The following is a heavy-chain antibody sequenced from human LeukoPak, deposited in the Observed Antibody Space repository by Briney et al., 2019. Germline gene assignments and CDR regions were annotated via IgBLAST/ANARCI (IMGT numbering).Heavy chain of an antibody. CDR2: IWYDGSNK. CDR1: GFTFSSYG. D-gene: IGHD3-9*01. V-gene: IGHV3-33*06. Sequence: PGGSLRLSCAASGFTFSSYGMHWVRQAPGKGLEWVAVIWYDGSNKYYADSVKGRFTISRDNSKNTLYLQMNSLRAEDTAVYYCAKFYDISTGYFDCWGQGTLVTVSS. J-gene: IGHJ4*02. CDR3: AKFYDISTGYFDC.